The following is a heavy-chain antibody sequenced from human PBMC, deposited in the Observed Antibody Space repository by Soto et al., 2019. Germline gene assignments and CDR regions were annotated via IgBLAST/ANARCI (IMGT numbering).Heavy chain of an antibody. CDR3: AASIFYYGMDV. CDR1: GYTFTNYW. Sequence: PCESLRISCKVSGYTFTNYWICWVRQMPGKGLEWMGIIYPGDSDTKYNPSFQGQVTISADKSITTTYLRWTSLKASDTAIYYCAASIFYYGMDVWGQGTTVTVSS. J-gene: IGHJ6*02. V-gene: IGHV5-51*01. CDR2: IYPGDSDT.